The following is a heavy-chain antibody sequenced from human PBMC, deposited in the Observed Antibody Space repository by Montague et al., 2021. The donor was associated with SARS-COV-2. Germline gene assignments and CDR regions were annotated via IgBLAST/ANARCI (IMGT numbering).Heavy chain of an antibody. Sequence: SETLSLTCTVSGASMSGSYWGWVRQPPGKGPEWIGNIYSSGSTHYNPSLKSRVTISVDRSKSQFSLNLRSVTAADTAVYYCARKTIYFDYWGQGTLVTVSS. CDR2: IYSSGST. J-gene: IGHJ4*02. CDR1: GASMSGSY. D-gene: IGHD1/OR15-1a*01. V-gene: IGHV4-59*12. CDR3: ARKTIYFDY.